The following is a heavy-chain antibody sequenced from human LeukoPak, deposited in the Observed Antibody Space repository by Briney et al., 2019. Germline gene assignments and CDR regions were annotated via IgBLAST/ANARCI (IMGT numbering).Heavy chain of an antibody. D-gene: IGHD3-16*01. V-gene: IGHV3-23*01. CDR1: GFTFSSYA. CDR2: ILDSGYST. CDR3: AKLGGHPLHNYYVGV. Sequence: GGSLRLSCAASGFTFSSYAMSWVRQAPGKGLEWVSGILDSGYSTYYANSVKGRFTISRGNSNNTLYLQMNSLRAEDTAVYYCAKLGGHPLHNYYVGVWGKGTTVAVSS. J-gene: IGHJ6*03.